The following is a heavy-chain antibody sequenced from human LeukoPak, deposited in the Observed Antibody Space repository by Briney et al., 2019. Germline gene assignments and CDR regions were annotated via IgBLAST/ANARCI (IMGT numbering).Heavy chain of an antibody. CDR1: GFTFSSYS. CDR3: ARGSLKGYCSSISCFRYFDF. Sequence: GGSLRLSCAASGFTFSSYSMNWVRQAPGKGLEWVSSISSSSSYIYYADSVKGRFTISRDNAKNSLYLQMNSLRAEDTAVYYCARGSLKGYCSSISCFRYFDFWGQGALVTVSS. J-gene: IGHJ4*02. CDR2: ISSSSSYI. V-gene: IGHV3-21*01. D-gene: IGHD2-2*01.